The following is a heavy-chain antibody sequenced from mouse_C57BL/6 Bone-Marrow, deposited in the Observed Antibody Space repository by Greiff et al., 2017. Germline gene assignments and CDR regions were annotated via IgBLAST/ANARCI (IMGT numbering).Heavy chain of an antibody. CDR2: IDPSDSYT. J-gene: IGHJ2*01. Sequence: QVQLQQPGAELVKPGASVKLSCKASGYTFTSYWMQWVKQRPGQGLEWIGEIDPSDSYTNYNQKFKGKATLTVDTSSSTAYMQLSSLTSEDSAVYDCARSDSYYFDYWGQGTTLTVSS. CDR1: GYTFTSYW. CDR3: ARSDSYYFDY. V-gene: IGHV1-50*01.